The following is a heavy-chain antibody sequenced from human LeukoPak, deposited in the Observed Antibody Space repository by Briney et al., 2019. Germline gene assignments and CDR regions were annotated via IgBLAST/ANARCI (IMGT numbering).Heavy chain of an antibody. J-gene: IGHJ4*02. CDR3: ARSGIAARPDY. CDR2: INHSGST. V-gene: IGHV4-34*01. D-gene: IGHD6-6*01. Sequence: SETLSLTCAVYGGSFSGYYWSWIRQPPGKGLEWIGEINHSGSTNYNPSLKSRVTISVDTSKNQFSLKLSSVTAADTAVYYCARSGIAARPDYWGQGTLVTVSS. CDR1: GGSFSGYY.